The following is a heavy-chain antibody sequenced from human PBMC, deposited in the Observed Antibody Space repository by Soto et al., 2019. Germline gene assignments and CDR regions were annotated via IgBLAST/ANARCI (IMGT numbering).Heavy chain of an antibody. CDR2: TYYRSNWRH. V-gene: IGHV6-1*01. Sequence: PSQTLSLTCAISGDSVSSNTAAWNWIRSSPSRGLEWLGRTYYRSNWRHDYAVSVKSRITVNPDTSTNHFSLQLNSVTPDDPAVYYCARGVAGSGFDLRRQGTRVIVSS. D-gene: IGHD6-19*01. J-gene: IGHJ4*02. CDR1: GDSVSSNTAA. CDR3: ARGVAGSGFDL.